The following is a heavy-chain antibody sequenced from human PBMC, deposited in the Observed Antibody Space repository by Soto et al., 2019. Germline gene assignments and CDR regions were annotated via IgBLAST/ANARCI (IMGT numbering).Heavy chain of an antibody. CDR3: ARSAYYYDSSGYPAPFDY. D-gene: IGHD3-22*01. J-gene: IGHJ4*02. CDR2: IYPGDSDT. V-gene: IGHV5-51*01. CDR1: GYSFTSYW. Sequence: GESLKISCKGSGYSFTSYWIGWVRQMPGKGLEWMGIIYPGDSDTRYSPSFQGQVTISADKSISTAYLQWSSLKASDTAMYYCARSAYYYDSSGYPAPFDYWGQGTLVTVS.